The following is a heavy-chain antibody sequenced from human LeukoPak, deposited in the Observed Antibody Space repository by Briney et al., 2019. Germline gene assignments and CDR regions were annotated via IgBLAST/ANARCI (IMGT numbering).Heavy chain of an antibody. CDR2: IRYDGSNK. CDR1: GFTFSSYG. D-gene: IGHD6-19*01. CDR3: AKGGIAVAGTWFDP. V-gene: IGHV3-30*02. J-gene: IGHJ5*02. Sequence: GGSLRPSCAASGFTFSSYGMHWVRQAPGKGLEWVAFIRYDGSNKYYADSVKGRFTISRDNARNSLYLQMNSLRAEDMALYYCAKGGIAVAGTWFDPWGQGTLVTVSS.